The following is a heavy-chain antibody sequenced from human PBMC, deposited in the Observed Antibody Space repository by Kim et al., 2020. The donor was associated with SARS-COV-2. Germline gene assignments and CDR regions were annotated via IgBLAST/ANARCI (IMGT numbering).Heavy chain of an antibody. J-gene: IGHJ4*02. V-gene: IGHV3-30*04. CDR2: ISYDGSNK. CDR3: ARGFVVVTAPFDY. D-gene: IGHD2-21*02. Sequence: GGSLRLSCAASGFTFSSYAMHWVRQAPGKGLEWVAVISYDGSNKYYADSVKGRFTISRDNSKNTLYLQMNSLRAEDTAVYYCARGFVVVTAPFDYWGQGTLVTVSS. CDR1: GFTFSSYA.